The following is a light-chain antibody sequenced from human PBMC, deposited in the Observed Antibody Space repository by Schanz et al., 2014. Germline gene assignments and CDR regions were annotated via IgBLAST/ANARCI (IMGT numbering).Light chain of an antibody. CDR2: DVN. J-gene: IGLJ1*01. V-gene: IGLV2-18*02. Sequence: QSALTQPRSVSGSPGQSVTISCTGTSSDVGSYNRVSWYQQPPGKAPKLMIYDVNNRPSGVPDRFSGSKSGTSASLAITGLQPEDEADYYCQSYDNSLSVLYVFGTGTKLTVL. CDR1: SSDVGSYNR. CDR3: QSYDNSLSVLYV.